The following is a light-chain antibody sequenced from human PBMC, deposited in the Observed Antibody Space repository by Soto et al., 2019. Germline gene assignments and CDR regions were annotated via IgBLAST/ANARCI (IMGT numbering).Light chain of an antibody. Sequence: EIVLTQSPGTLSLSPGERATLSCRASQSVRSNLAWYQQKPGQAPRLVIYAASTRATGIPDRFSGSVSGTDFTLTISRLEPEDFAVYYCQQYNNWPPWTFGQGTKVDIK. J-gene: IGKJ1*01. CDR1: QSVRSN. V-gene: IGKV3-15*01. CDR2: AAS. CDR3: QQYNNWPPWT.